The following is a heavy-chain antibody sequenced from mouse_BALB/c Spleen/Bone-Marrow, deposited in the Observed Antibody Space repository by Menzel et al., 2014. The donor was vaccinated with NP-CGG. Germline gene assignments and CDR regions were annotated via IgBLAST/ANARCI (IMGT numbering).Heavy chain of an antibody. Sequence: EVNLVESGAELVKPGASVKLSCTASGFNIKDTYIHWVKRRPEQGLEWIGRIDPENGNIKYDPKFQVKATITADTSSNTASLQLSSLTSEDTAVYYCTRRGFDFWGQGTTLTVSS. CDR2: IDPENGNI. J-gene: IGHJ2*01. V-gene: IGHV14-3*02. CDR3: TRRGFDF. CDR1: GFNIKDTY.